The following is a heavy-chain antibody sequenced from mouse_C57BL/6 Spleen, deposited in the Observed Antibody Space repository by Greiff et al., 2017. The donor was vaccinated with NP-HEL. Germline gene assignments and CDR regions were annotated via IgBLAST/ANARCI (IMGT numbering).Heavy chain of an antibody. Sequence: QVQLQQSGAELVRPGASVKLSCKASGYTFTDYYINWVKQRPGQGLEWIARIYPGSGNTYYNEKFKGKATLTAEKSSSTAYMQLSSLTSEDSAVYFCARRRKRSTVVAPDDAMDYWGQGTSVTVSS. V-gene: IGHV1-76*01. CDR2: IYPGSGNT. D-gene: IGHD1-1*01. CDR3: ARRRKRSTVVAPDDAMDY. CDR1: GYTFTDYY. J-gene: IGHJ4*01.